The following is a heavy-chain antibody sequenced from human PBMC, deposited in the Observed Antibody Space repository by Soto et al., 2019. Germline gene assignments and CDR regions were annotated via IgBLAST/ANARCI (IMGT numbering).Heavy chain of an antibody. V-gene: IGHV3-53*01. CDR3: ATSPGRNY. CDR2: IYSAGNT. Sequence: GESLKISCAASGFTVSNNYMSWVRQAPGKGLEGVSVIYSAGNTFYSDSVKGRFTISRDNSKNTLYLQMSSLRAEDTAVYYCATSPGRNYWGQGTLVTVSS. D-gene: IGHD4-17*01. CDR1: GFTVSNNY. J-gene: IGHJ4*02.